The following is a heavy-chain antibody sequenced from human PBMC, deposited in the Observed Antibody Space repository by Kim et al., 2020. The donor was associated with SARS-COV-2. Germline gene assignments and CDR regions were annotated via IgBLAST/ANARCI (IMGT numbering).Heavy chain of an antibody. V-gene: IGHV1-58*01. D-gene: IGHD3-22*01. CDR3: AADSSGYYDAFDI. J-gene: IGHJ3*02. Sequence: NYAQKFQERVTITRDMSTSTAYMELSSLRSEDTAVYYCAADSSGYYDAFDIWGQGTMVTVSS.